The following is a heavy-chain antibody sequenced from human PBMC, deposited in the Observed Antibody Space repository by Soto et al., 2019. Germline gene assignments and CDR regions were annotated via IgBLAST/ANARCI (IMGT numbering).Heavy chain of an antibody. CDR3: AKLGPISSSSGDY. V-gene: IGHV3-9*01. D-gene: IGHD6-6*01. J-gene: IGHJ4*02. CDR1: GFTFDDYA. CDR2: ISWNRGSI. Sequence: EVQLVESGGGLVQPGRSLRLSCAASGFTFDDYAMHWVRQAPGKGLEWVSGISWNRGSIGYADSVKGRFTISRDNAKNSLYLQMNSLRAEDTALYYCAKLGPISSSSGDYWGQGTLVTVSS.